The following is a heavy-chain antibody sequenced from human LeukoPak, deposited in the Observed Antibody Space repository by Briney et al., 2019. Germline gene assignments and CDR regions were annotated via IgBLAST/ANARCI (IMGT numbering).Heavy chain of an antibody. D-gene: IGHD6-19*01. Sequence: SETLSLTCTVSGGSISSYYWSWIRQPPGKGLEWIGYIYYSGSTNYNPSLKSRVTISVDTSKYQFSLKLSSVTAADTAVYYCARGYSSGPSSRYYFDYWGQGTLVTVSS. CDR1: GGSISSYY. J-gene: IGHJ4*02. CDR3: ARGYSSGPSSRYYFDY. CDR2: IYYSGST. V-gene: IGHV4-59*01.